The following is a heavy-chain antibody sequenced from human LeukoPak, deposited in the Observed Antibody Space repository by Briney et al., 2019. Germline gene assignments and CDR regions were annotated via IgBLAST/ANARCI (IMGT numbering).Heavy chain of an antibody. D-gene: IGHD5-18*01. CDR2: IYTSGST. CDR1: GGSISSYY. Sequence: TLSLTCTVSGGSISSYYWSWIRQPAGKGLEWIGRIYTSGSTNYNPSLKSRVTMSVDTSKNQLSLKLNFVTAADTAVYYCARDRGGYTYSHDYWGQGTLVTVSS. CDR3: ARDRGGYTYSHDY. J-gene: IGHJ4*02. V-gene: IGHV4-4*07.